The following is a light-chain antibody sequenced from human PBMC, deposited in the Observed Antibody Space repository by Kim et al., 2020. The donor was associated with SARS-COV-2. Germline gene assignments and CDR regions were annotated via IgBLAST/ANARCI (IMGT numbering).Light chain of an antibody. CDR1: QDIRYY. V-gene: IGKV1-33*01. CDR3: QQYDNLPIT. J-gene: IGKJ5*01. CDR2: DAS. Sequence: ASVGDRVTIPCQARQDIRYYLNWYQQKPGKAPKLLIYDASNLETGVSSRFSGSGSGTDFSFTINSLQPEDIGTYYCQQYDNLPITFGQGTRLEIK.